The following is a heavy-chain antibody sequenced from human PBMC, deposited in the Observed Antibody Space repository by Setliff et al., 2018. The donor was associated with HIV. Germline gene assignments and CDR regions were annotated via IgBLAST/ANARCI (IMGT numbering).Heavy chain of an antibody. CDR2: INTETGNP. J-gene: IGHJ4*02. CDR3: ARVGSYWSTFDY. D-gene: IGHD1-26*01. CDR1: GYTFTTYG. Sequence: GASVKVSCKASGYTFTTYGISWVRQAPGQGFEWMGWINTETGNPMYAQGFRGRFVFSLDTSVSTTYLQINSLKAEDTAMYDCARVGSYWSTFDYWGQGALVTVSS. V-gene: IGHV7-4-1*02.